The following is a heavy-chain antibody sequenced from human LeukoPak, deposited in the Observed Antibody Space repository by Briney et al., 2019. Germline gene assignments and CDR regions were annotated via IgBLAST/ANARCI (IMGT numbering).Heavy chain of an antibody. D-gene: IGHD3-22*01. CDR1: GFTFSNYS. V-gene: IGHV3-15*01. CDR2: IKSKTDGGTI. CDR3: TSTYYYDTSGLDC. Sequence: GGSLRLSCAASGFTFSNYSMNWVRQAPGKGLEWVGRIKSKTDGGTIDYAAPVKGRFTISRDDSKNTLYLQMNSLKTEDTAVYFCTSTYYYDTSGLDCWGQGTLVTVSS. J-gene: IGHJ4*02.